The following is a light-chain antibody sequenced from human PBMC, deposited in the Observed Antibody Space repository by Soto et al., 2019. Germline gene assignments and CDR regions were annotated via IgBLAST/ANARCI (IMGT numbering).Light chain of an antibody. CDR3: QQYSSSPFT. V-gene: IGKV3-20*01. CDR1: QCFSSSY. J-gene: IGKJ3*01. Sequence: EVVLTQSPGTLSLSPGERATLSCRASQCFSSSYLAWYQQKPGQAPRHLIYWASSRATGIPDRFSGSGSGTDLTLTISRLEPEDFAVYYCQQYSSSPFTFAPGTKVDIK. CDR2: WAS.